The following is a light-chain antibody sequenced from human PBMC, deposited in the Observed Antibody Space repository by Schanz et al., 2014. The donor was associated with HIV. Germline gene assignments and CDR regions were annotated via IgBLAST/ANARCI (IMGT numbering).Light chain of an antibody. CDR2: AAS. CDR1: QSISNY. J-gene: IGKJ2*01. V-gene: IGKV1-27*01. Sequence: DIQMTQSPSSLSASVGDRVTITCRASQSISNYLAWYQQKPGKVPKLLIYAASTLQPGVPSRFRGSGSGTDFTLTINGLQPDDFATYYCQQLNSFPYTFGQGTMLEI. CDR3: QQLNSFPYT.